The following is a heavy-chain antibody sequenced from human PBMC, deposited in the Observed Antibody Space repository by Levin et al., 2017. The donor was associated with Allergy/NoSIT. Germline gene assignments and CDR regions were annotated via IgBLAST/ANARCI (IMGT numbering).Heavy chain of an antibody. CDR2: ISSSNYI. V-gene: IGHV3-21*06. CDR3: ARSKLEQGLYDAFDI. D-gene: IGHD1/OR15-1a*01. Sequence: PGGSLRLSCAASGFIFSTYSMNWVRQAPGKGLEWVSYISSSNYISYADSVKGRFTISRDNAKNSLYLQMNSLRAEDTAVYYCARSKLEQGLYDAFDIWGQGTMVTVSS. J-gene: IGHJ3*02. CDR1: GFIFSTYS.